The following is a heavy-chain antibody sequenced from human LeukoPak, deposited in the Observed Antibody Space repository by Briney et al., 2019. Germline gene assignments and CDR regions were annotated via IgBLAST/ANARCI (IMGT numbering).Heavy chain of an antibody. CDR1: GYTFTAYY. CDR3: ARDHAYDSSGYSFDY. Sequence: ASVKVSCKASGYTFTAYYLHWVRQAPGKGLEWMGGFDPEDGETIYAQKFQGRVTMTEDTSTDTAYMELSSLRAEDTAVYYCARDHAYDSSGYSFDYWGQGTLVTVSS. V-gene: IGHV1-24*01. J-gene: IGHJ4*02. D-gene: IGHD3-22*01. CDR2: FDPEDGET.